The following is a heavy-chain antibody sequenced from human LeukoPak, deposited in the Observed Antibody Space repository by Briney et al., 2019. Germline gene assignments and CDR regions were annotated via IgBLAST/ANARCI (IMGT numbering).Heavy chain of an antibody. V-gene: IGHV3-30*02. J-gene: IGHJ4*02. CDR1: GFTFRSYG. Sequence: PGGSLRLSCAASGFTFRSYGIHWVRQAPGKGLEWVAFIRYDGNNKYYADSVKGRFTISRDNAKNSLYLQMNSLRAEDTAVYYCARDSPSYYDYVWGSYRSHFDYWGQGTLVTVSS. D-gene: IGHD3-16*02. CDR3: ARDSPSYYDYVWGSYRSHFDY. CDR2: IRYDGNNK.